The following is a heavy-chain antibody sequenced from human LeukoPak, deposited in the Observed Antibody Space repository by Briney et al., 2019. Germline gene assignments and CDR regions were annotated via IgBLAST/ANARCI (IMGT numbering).Heavy chain of an antibody. CDR1: GLTFSDYS. D-gene: IGHD6-13*01. J-gene: IGHJ4*02. Sequence: GGSLRLSCAASGLTFSDYSMTWVRQAPGKGLFWVSGITAGGGSTYSADSVEGLITISRDNSRNTLHLQMNSLRAEDTAVYYCAKDAAGPEYWGQGTLVTVSS. V-gene: IGHV3-23*01. CDR2: ITAGGGST. CDR3: AKDAAGPEY.